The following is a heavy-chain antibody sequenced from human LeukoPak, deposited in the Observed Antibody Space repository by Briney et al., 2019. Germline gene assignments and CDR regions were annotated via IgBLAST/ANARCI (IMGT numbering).Heavy chain of an antibody. CDR3: ARAEGQWELRY. D-gene: IGHD1-26*01. V-gene: IGHV1-69*02. Sequence: GASVKVSCKASGGTFSSYTISWVRQAPGQGLEWMGRIIPILGIANYAQKFQGRVTITADKSTSTAYMELSSLRSEDTAMYYCARAEGQWELRYWGQGTLVTVSS. CDR2: IIPILGIA. J-gene: IGHJ4*02. CDR1: GGTFSSYT.